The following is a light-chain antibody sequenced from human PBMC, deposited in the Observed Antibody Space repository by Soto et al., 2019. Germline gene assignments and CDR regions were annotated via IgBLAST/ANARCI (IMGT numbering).Light chain of an antibody. Sequence: EIVLTQSPGTLSWSPGERATLSCRASQSVSTTNFAWYQQKVGQAPRLLIYAASSRAPGIPDRFTGSGSGTDFTLTVSRLEPEDFAVYYCQKSGGSSRTFGQGTKVEIK. V-gene: IGKV3-20*01. CDR3: QKSGGSSRT. CDR2: AAS. CDR1: QSVSTTN. J-gene: IGKJ1*01.